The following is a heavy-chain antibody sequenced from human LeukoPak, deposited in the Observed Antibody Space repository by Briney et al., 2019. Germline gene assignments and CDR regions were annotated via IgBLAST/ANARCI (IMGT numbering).Heavy chain of an antibody. D-gene: IGHD2-15*01. V-gene: IGHV1-3*01. Sequence: EASVTVSCKASGYTFTSYAMHWVRQAPGQRLEWMGWINAGNGNTKYSQKFQGRVTITRDTSASTAYMELSSLRSEDTAVYYCARVPHYCSGGSCYYYGMDVWGQGTTVTVSS. CDR2: INAGNGNT. CDR3: ARVPHYCSGGSCYYYGMDV. CDR1: GYTFTSYA. J-gene: IGHJ6*02.